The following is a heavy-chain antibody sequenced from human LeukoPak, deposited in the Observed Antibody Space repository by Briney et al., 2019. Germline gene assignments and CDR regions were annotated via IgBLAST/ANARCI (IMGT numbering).Heavy chain of an antibody. J-gene: IGHJ6*02. V-gene: IGHV1-69*13. CDR3: ARGGPRSFLMGYYCYGMDV. D-gene: IGHD1-26*01. CDR2: IIPIFGTA. CDR1: GGTFSSYA. Sequence: SVKVSCKASGGTFSSYAISWVRQAPGQGLEWMGGIIPIFGTANYAQKFQGRVTITADESTSTAYMELSSLRSEDAAVYYCARGGPRSFLMGYYCYGMDVWGQGTTVTVSS.